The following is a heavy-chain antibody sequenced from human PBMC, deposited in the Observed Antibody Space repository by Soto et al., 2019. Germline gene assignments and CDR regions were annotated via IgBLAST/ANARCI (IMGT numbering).Heavy chain of an antibody. CDR2: INHSGST. J-gene: IGHJ4*02. CDR1: GGSFSASS. Sequence: SETLSLTCAVFGGSFSASSWTWIRQPPGKGLEWIGQINHSGSTNYNPSLKSRVTISMDTSKNQFSLRPTSVIAADTAVYYCARIYDGDYRLYFDYWGQGTLVTVSS. CDR3: ARIYDGDYRLYFDY. D-gene: IGHD4-17*01. V-gene: IGHV4-34*01.